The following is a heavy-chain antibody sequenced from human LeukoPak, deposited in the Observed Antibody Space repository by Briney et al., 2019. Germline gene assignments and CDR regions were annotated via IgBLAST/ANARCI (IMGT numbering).Heavy chain of an antibody. CDR1: GFTVSSNY. CDR2: ISGSGGST. D-gene: IGHD3-10*01. CDR3: AKDYYGSGILPQWFDP. Sequence: SGGSLRLSCAASGFTVSSNYMSWVRQAPGKGLEWVSAISGSGGSTYYADSVKGRFTISRDNSKNTLYLQMNSLRAEDTAVYYCAKDYYGSGILPQWFDPWGQGTLVTVSS. J-gene: IGHJ5*02. V-gene: IGHV3-23*01.